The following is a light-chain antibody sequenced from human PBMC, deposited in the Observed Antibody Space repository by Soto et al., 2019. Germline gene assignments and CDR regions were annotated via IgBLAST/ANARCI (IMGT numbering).Light chain of an antibody. CDR2: GAS. V-gene: IGKV3-20*01. Sequence: EIVLTQSPGTLSLSPGERATLSCRASQSLSSNHLAWYQQKPGQAPRLLIYGASSRATGIPDRFSGSESGTEFTLTINRLEAEDFTVYYCQQYGTSPRTFGPGTKLEIK. CDR3: QQYGTSPRT. CDR1: QSLSSNH. J-gene: IGKJ2*01.